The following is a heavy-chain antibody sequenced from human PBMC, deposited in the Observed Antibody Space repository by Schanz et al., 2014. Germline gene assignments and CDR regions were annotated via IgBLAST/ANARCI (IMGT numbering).Heavy chain of an antibody. D-gene: IGHD3-22*01. J-gene: IGHJ3*02. CDR2: IIPILGIA. CDR3: ARDIQYHYDTSGPVGAFDI. Sequence: QVQLVQSAAEVKKPGSSVKVSCKASGGTFSSYSISWVRQAPGQGLEWMGRIIPILGIANYAQKFQGRVTITADISTSTAYMDLSSLRSDDTAVYYCARDIQYHYDTSGPVGAFDIWGQGTVVTVSS. V-gene: IGHV1-69*04. CDR1: GGTFSSYS.